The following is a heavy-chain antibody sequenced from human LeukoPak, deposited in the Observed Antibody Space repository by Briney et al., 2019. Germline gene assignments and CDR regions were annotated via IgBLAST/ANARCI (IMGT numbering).Heavy chain of an antibody. CDR1: GYTFTSYY. CDR3: ARRGGGEPDY. V-gene: IGHV1-46*01. CDR2: VNPSGGST. D-gene: IGHD2-21*01. J-gene: IGHJ4*02. Sequence: ASVQVSFKASGYTFTSYYMHWVRQAPGQGLEWMGIVNPSGGSTSYAQKFQGRGTMTRDTSTSTAYMERSSMRSEDTGVYYYARRGGGEPDYWGQGTLVTVSS.